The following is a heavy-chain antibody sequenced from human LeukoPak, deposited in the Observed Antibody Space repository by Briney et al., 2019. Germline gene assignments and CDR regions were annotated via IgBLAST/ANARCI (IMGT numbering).Heavy chain of an antibody. Sequence: SETLPLTCTVSGGSIRDYYWGWIRQPPGKGLEWIGSIYYSGNTYYNPSLKSRVTISVDTSKNQFSLKLSSVTAADTAVYYCARVSDISWFDPWGQGSLVTVSS. V-gene: IGHV4-39*07. CDR3: ARVSDISWFDP. CDR1: GGSIRDYY. D-gene: IGHD2-21*01. CDR2: IYYSGNT. J-gene: IGHJ5*02.